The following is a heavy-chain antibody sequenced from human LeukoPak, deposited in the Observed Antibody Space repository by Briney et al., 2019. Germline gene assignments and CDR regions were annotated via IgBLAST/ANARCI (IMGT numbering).Heavy chain of an antibody. CDR1: GGSISSGTYY. CDR3: ASPGYYYYDSSGYPGGDAFDI. V-gene: IGHV4-39*07. CDR2: INHSGST. Sequence: SETLSLTCTVSGGSISSGTYYWSWIRQPPGKGLEWIGEINHSGSTNYNPSLKSRVTISVDTSKNQFSLKLSSVTAADTAVYYCASPGYYYYDSSGYPGGDAFDIWGQGTMVTVSS. D-gene: IGHD3-22*01. J-gene: IGHJ3*02.